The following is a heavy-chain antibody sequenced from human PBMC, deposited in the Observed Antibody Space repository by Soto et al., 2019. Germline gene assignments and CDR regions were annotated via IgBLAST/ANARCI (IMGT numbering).Heavy chain of an antibody. D-gene: IGHD7-27*01. Sequence: QVQLVQSGAEVKKPGASVRVSCKASGYTFTRYGISWVRQARGQGLEWMGWISPFNGNTNFAQKLQGRLTMTTESSTTTVYMELRSLRSDDTAVYYCARDNLGQPFDYWRQGTLVTVSS. J-gene: IGHJ4*02. CDR2: ISPFNGNT. CDR1: GYTFTRYG. CDR3: ARDNLGQPFDY. V-gene: IGHV1-18*01.